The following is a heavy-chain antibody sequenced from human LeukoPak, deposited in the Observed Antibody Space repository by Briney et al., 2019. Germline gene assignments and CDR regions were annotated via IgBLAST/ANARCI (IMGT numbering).Heavy chain of an antibody. V-gene: IGHV3-21*01. Sequence: AGGSLRLSCAASGFTFSSYSMNWVRQAPGKGLEWVSSISSRSSYIYYADSVKGRFTISRDNAKNSMYLQMNSPRAEDTAVYYCAREVGIDYWGQGTLVTVSS. J-gene: IGHJ4*02. CDR2: ISSRSSYI. CDR3: AREVGIDY. CDR1: GFTFSSYS. D-gene: IGHD2-15*01.